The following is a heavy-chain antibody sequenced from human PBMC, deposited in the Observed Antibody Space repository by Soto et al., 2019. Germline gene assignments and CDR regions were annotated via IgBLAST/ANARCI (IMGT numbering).Heavy chain of an antibody. J-gene: IGHJ4*02. CDR2: IYYSGST. V-gene: IGHV4-31*03. CDR3: AREKATDCSGGSCYSFTYYFDY. D-gene: IGHD2-15*01. CDR1: GGSISSGGYY. Sequence: SSETLSLTCTVSGGSISSGGYYWSWIRQHPGKGLEWIGYIYYSGSTYYNPSLKSRVTISVDTSKNQFSLKLSSATAADTAVYYCAREKATDCSGGSCYSFTYYFDYWGQGTLVTVSS.